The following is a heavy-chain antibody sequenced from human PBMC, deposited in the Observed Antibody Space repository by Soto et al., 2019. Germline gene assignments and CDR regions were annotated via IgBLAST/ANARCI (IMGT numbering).Heavy chain of an antibody. CDR2: INWNGGST. J-gene: IGHJ4*02. V-gene: IGHV3-20*01. CDR3: AKCRDRYYFDC. CDR1: GFTFADYG. D-gene: IGHD3-22*01. Sequence: EVQLVESGGGVVRPGGSLRLPCAASGFTFADYGMSWVRQAPGKGLGWGSGINWNGGSTGYADSVKGGFTISRDNAKNSLYLQMNSLRAEDTDLYHCAKCRDRYYFDCWVQGSLVTVSS.